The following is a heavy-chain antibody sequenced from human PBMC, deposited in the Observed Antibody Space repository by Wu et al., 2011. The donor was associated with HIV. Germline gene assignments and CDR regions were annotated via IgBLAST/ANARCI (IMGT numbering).Heavy chain of an antibody. V-gene: IGHV1-18*01. Sequence: QLVQSGPEVKKPGASVKVSCKASGYTFTGYGISWVRQAPGQGLEWMGWIGTSNGATNYAPKLQGRVTMSTDTSTSTAYMELRSLRSDDTAVYYCVRNKLKLEIYTFDIWGQGTMVTVSS. D-gene: IGHD1-1*01. CDR1: GYTFTGYG. J-gene: IGHJ3*02. CDR3: VRNKLKLEIYTFDI. CDR2: IGTSNGAT.